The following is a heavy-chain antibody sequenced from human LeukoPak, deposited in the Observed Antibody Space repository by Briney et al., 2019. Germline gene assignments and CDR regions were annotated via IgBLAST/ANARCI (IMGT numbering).Heavy chain of an antibody. V-gene: IGHV3-23*01. Sequence: GGTLRLSCAASGFTFSSYGMSWVRQAPGKGLEWVSAISGSGGSTYYADSVKGRFTISRDNSKNTLYLQMNSLRAEDTAVYYCAKDKLKHLLWFGELLTYYFDYWGQGTLVTVSS. CDR1: GFTFSSYG. D-gene: IGHD3-10*01. J-gene: IGHJ4*02. CDR2: ISGSGGST. CDR3: AKDKLKHLLWFGELLTYYFDY.